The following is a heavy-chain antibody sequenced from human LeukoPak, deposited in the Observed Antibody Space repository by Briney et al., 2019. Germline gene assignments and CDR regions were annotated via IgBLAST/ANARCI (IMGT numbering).Heavy chain of an antibody. CDR3: ARANYYDTSGYSRGAFDI. Sequence: SETLSLTCTVSGGSITSYYWSWFRQPPGKGLEFIGYIFYTGSTNYNPSLKSRVTISVDTSKNQFSLKLSSVTAADTAVYYCARANYYDTSGYSRGAFDIWGQGTMVTVSS. J-gene: IGHJ3*02. CDR2: IFYTGST. V-gene: IGHV4-59*08. CDR1: GGSITSYY. D-gene: IGHD3-22*01.